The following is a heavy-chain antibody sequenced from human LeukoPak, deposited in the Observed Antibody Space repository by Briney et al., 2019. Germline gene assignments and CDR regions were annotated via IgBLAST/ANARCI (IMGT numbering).Heavy chain of an antibody. D-gene: IGHD3-3*01. CDR3: ARELRFLEWLLQRNAFDI. V-gene: IGHV3-48*01. Sequence: GGSLRLSCAASGFTFSSYSMNWVRQAPGKGLEWVSYISSSSSTIYYADSVKGRFTISRDNAENSLYLQMNSLRAEDTAVYYCARELRFLEWLLQRNAFDIWGQGTMVTVSS. CDR1: GFTFSSYS. CDR2: ISSSSSTI. J-gene: IGHJ3*02.